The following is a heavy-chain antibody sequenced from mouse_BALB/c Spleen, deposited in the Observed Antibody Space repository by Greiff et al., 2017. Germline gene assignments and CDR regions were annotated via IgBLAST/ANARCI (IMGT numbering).Heavy chain of an antibody. CDR3: AREEYYGNYFDY. V-gene: IGHV3-6*02. J-gene: IGHJ2*01. CDR2: ISYDGSN. CDR1: GYSITSGYY. D-gene: IGHD2-1*01. Sequence: EVQLQQSGPGLVKPSQSLSLTCSVTGYSITSGYYWNWIRQFPGNKLEWMGYISYDGSNNYNPSLKNRISITRDTSKNQFFLKLNSVTTEDTATYYCAREEYYGNYFDYWGQGTTLTVSS.